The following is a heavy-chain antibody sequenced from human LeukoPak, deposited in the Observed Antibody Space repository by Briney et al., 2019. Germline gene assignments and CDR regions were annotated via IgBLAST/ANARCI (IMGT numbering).Heavy chain of an antibody. J-gene: IGHJ3*02. V-gene: IGHV3-23*01. CDR1: GFTFSSYA. Sequence: PGGSLRLSCAASGFTFSSYAMSWVRQAPGKRLEWVSATSGSGDSTYYSDSVKGRFTISRDNSKNTLYVQMNSLRAEDTAVYYCAKLGHSDGWYLGAFDIWGQGTTVIVSS. CDR3: AKLGHSDGWYLGAFDI. D-gene: IGHD6-19*01. CDR2: TSGSGDST.